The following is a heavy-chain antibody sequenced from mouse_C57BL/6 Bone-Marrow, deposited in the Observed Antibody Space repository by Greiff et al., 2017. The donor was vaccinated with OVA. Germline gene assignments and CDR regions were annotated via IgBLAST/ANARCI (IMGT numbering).Heavy chain of an antibody. CDR3: ARDDSSGTWGFAY. V-gene: IGHV7-1*01. D-gene: IGHD3-2*02. Sequence: EVKLVESGGGLVQSGRSLRLSCATSGFTFSDFYMEWVRQAPGKGLEWIAARRNKANDYTTEYSASVKGRFIVSRDTSQSILYLQMNALRAEDTAIYYCARDDSSGTWGFAYWGQGTLVTVSA. J-gene: IGHJ3*01. CDR2: RRNKANDYTT. CDR1: GFTFSDFY.